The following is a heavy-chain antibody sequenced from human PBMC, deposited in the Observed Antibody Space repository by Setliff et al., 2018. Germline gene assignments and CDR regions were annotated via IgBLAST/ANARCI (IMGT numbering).Heavy chain of an antibody. J-gene: IGHJ4*02. V-gene: IGHV4-59*11. Sequence: SETLSLTCTVSGGSSSSHYWSWIRQSPGKGLEWIGYIHYSGTTNYNPSLKSRVTLSLDTAKNQFSLELRAVTAADTALYYCARENGYCSGGACYFMFDYWGQGTLVTVSS. CDR1: GGSSSSHY. CDR3: ARENGYCSGGACYFMFDY. CDR2: IHYSGTT. D-gene: IGHD2-15*01.